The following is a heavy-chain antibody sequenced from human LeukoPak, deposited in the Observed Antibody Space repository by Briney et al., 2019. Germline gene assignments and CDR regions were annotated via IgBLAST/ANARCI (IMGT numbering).Heavy chain of an antibody. D-gene: IGHD1-26*01. CDR2: IYPGDSDT. CDR3: ATRRGKMGATYDY. V-gene: IGHV5-51*01. Sequence: GESLKISCKGSGYSFTSYWIGWVRQMPGKGLELMGIIYPGDSDTRYSPSFQAHVTISTDKSISTLYLQWSSLKASHTPMYYCATRRGKMGATYDYWGQGTLVTVSS. J-gene: IGHJ4*02. CDR1: GYSFTSYW.